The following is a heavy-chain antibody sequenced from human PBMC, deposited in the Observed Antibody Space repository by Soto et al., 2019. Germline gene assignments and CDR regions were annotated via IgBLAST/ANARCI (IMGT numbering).Heavy chain of an antibody. CDR3: ARHGFYGDYASNYFGP. V-gene: IGHV5-51*01. J-gene: IGHJ5*02. D-gene: IGHD4-17*01. CDR1: GYNFATYW. CDR2: IYPGDSDA. Sequence: GESLKISCKASGYNFATYWIAWVRQMPGKGLEYMGIIYPGDSDARYSPSFQGQVTFSADKSISTAYLQWSSLTASDTAIYCCARHGFYGDYASNYFGPWGQGTLVTVSS.